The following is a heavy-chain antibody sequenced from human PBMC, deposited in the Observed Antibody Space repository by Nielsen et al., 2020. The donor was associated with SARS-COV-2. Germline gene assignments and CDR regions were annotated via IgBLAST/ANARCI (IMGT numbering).Heavy chain of an antibody. CDR2: MTPNSGNT. J-gene: IGHJ6*03. V-gene: IGHV1-8*01. CDR3: TRPITNNYYYYYMDV. CDR1: GYTFTSYD. D-gene: IGHD1-1*01. Sequence: ASVKVSCKASGYTFTSYDINWVRQATGQGLEWMGWMTPNSGNTGYAQKFQGRVTMTRNTSISTAYMELSSLTSEGTAVYYCTRPITNNYYYYYMDVWGKGTTVTVSS.